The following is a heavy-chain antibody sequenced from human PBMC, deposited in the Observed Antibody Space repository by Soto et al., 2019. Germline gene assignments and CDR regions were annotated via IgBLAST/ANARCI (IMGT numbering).Heavy chain of an antibody. Sequence: SETLSLTCAVSGYSISSGYYWDWIRQSPGKGLEWIGCVYHSGTTYYNPSLKSRVTISVDTSKNQFSLKLSSVTAADTAVYYCAREXVMYYDILTGTANRFDPWGQGTLVTVSS. CDR1: GYSISSGYY. CDR2: VYHSGTT. CDR3: AREXVMYYDILTGTANRFDP. D-gene: IGHD3-9*01. J-gene: IGHJ5*02. V-gene: IGHV4-38-2*02.